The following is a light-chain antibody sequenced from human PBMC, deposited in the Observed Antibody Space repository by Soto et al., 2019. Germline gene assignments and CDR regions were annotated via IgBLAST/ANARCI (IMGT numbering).Light chain of an antibody. CDR1: QSISSD. CDR2: GAS. J-gene: IGKJ4*01. Sequence: DIQMTQSPSSLSASVGDRVTITCRASQSISSDLNWYQQKPGKAPKVLIYGASSLQSGVPSRFSGSGFRTDFTLNISSLQPEDFATYYCQQSHSIPLTFGGGTKVEIK. CDR3: QQSHSIPLT. V-gene: IGKV1-39*01.